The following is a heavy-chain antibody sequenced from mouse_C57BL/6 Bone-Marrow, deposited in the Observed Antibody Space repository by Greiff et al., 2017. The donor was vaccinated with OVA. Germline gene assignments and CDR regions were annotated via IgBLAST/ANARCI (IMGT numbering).Heavy chain of an antibody. D-gene: IGHD1-1*01. J-gene: IGHJ2*01. CDR3: ARDPYGADD. V-gene: IGHV5-4*01. CDR2: ISDGGSYT. CDR1: GFTFSSYV. Sequence: EVKLMESGGGLVKPGGSLKLSCAASGFTFSSYVMSWVRQTPEKRLEWVATISDGGSYTYYPDNVKGRFTISKDNAKNNLYLQMSHLKSEDTAMYYCARDPYGADDWGQGTTLTVSS.